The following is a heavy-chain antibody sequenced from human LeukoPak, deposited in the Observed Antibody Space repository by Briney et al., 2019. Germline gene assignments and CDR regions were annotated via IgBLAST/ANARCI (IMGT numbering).Heavy chain of an antibody. CDR1: GFTFNAYY. Sequence: ASVKVSCKASGFTFNAYYIHWVRQAPGQGLEWMGWINPNTGDTNFAQKFQGRVAMTRDTSLSTAYMELSRLRSDDTAVYYCARDQDEYSRSYYFDYWGQGTLVTVSS. CDR2: INPNTGDT. CDR3: ARDQDEYSRSYYFDY. D-gene: IGHD6-6*01. J-gene: IGHJ4*02. V-gene: IGHV1-2*02.